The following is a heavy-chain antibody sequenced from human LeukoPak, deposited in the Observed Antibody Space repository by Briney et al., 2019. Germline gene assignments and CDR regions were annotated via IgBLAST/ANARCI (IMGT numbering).Heavy chain of an antibody. D-gene: IGHD6-13*01. Sequence: GGSLRLSCAASGFTFSSYWMSWVRQAPGKGLEWVANIKEDGCEKYYVDSVKGRFTISRDNAKNSLYLQMNSLRAEDTAVYYCARGTIAAAGYYYFDYWGQGTQVTVS. CDR2: IKEDGCEK. J-gene: IGHJ4*02. CDR1: GFTFSSYW. V-gene: IGHV3-7*04. CDR3: ARGTIAAAGYYYFDY.